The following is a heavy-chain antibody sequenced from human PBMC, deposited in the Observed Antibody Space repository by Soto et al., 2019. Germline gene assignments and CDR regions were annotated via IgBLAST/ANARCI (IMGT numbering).Heavy chain of an antibody. CDR3: AREGQAPYYYYGMDV. V-gene: IGHV1-24*01. Sequence: ASVKVSCKVSGYTLTELSMHWVRQAPGKGLEWMGGFDPEDGETIYAEKFQGRVTMTTDTSTGTAHMELRSLRSDDTAVYYCAREGQAPYYYYGMDVWGQGTAVTVSS. CDR2: FDPEDGET. J-gene: IGHJ6*02. CDR1: GYTLTELS.